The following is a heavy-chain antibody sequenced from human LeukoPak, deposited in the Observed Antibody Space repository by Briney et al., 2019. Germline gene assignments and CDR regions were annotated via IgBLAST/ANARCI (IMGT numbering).Heavy chain of an antibody. J-gene: IGHJ5*02. V-gene: IGHV4-39*07. CDR3: ARRLIGRPTAP. CDR1: GGSISSGSYY. Sequence: SETLSLTCTVSGGSISSGSYYWSWIRQPPGKGLEWIGEINHSGSTNYNPSLKSRVTISVDTSKNQFSLKLSSVTAADTAVYYCARRLIGRPTAPWGQGTLVTVSS. CDR2: INHSGST. D-gene: IGHD3-22*01.